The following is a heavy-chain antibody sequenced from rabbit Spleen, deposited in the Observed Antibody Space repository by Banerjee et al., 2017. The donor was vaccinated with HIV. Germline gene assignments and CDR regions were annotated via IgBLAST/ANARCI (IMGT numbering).Heavy chain of an antibody. D-gene: IGHD6-1*01. V-gene: IGHV1S40*01. CDR2: IYAGYTGYT. CDR3: AREVLYAAYAGFGDATIYYFDL. CDR1: GVSFSSGYW. J-gene: IGHJ4*01. Sequence: QSLEESGGDLVKPGASLTLTCTASGVSFSSGYWIYWVRQAPGKGLEWIACIYAGYTGYTHYATWAKGRFTISKTSSTTVTLQMTSLTAADTATYFCAREVLYAAYAGFGDATIYYFDLWGPGTLVTVS.